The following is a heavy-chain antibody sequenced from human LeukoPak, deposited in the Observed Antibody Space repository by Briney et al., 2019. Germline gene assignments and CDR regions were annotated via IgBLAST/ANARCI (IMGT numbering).Heavy chain of an antibody. CDR3: AREFTQRDY. J-gene: IGHJ4*02. CDR2: ISGSDGTI. V-gene: IGHV3-11*01. CDR1: GFTFSDYY. Sequence: GGSLRLSCVTSGFTFSDYYMSWIRQAPGKGLEWVSYISGSDGTIKYADSVKGRFTISRDNAKNSLYLQMNSLRVEDTAVYYCAREFTQRDYWGQGTLVTVSS.